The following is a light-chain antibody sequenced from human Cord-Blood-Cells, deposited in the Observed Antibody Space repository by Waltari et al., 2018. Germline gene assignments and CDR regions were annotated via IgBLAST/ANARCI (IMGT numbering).Light chain of an antibody. CDR1: QSICSY. CDR2: AAS. CDR3: QQSYSTPLT. J-gene: IGKJ4*01. Sequence: DIQMTQSLSSLSTSVGDRVTITCRASQSICSYLNWYQQKPGKSPKLLIYAASSLQSGVPSRFSGSGSGTDFTLTISSLQPEDFATYYCQQSYSTPLTFGGGTKVEIK. V-gene: IGKV1-39*01.